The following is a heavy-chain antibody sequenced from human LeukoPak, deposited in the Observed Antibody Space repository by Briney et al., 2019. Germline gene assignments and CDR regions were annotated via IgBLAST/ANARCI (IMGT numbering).Heavy chain of an antibody. CDR1: GYTFSKYG. Sequence: GGSLRLSCVASGYTFSKYGMHWVRQAPGKGLEWLAIIWYDGHNKYYADSVKGRFTISRDNSKNTLFLEMTDLRAEDTAVYYCAREWGLIAVAGGPGYWGQGALVTVSS. CDR2: IWYDGHNK. D-gene: IGHD6-19*01. V-gene: IGHV3-33*01. CDR3: AREWGLIAVAGGPGY. J-gene: IGHJ4*02.